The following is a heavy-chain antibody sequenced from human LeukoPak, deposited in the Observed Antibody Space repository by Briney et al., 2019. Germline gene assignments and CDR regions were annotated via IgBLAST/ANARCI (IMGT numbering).Heavy chain of an antibody. CDR3: ATKGVIRVRGVIIAEPDY. CDR2: FDPEDGET. CDR1: GYTLTELS. Sequence: GASVKVSCKVSGYTLTELSMHWVRQAPGKGLEWMGGFDPEDGETIYAQKFQGRVTMTEDTSTDTAYMELSSLRSEDTAVYYCATKGVIRVRGVIIAEPDYWGQGTLVTVSS. V-gene: IGHV1-24*01. J-gene: IGHJ4*02. D-gene: IGHD3-10*01.